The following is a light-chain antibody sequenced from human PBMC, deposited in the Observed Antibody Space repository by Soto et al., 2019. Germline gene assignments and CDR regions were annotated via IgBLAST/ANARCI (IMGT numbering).Light chain of an antibody. J-gene: IGKJ3*01. V-gene: IGKV3-15*01. CDR2: RAS. CDR3: QQYMNWPPLT. Sequence: EIVMTQSPATLSVSPGERVTLSCRASESISRNLAWYQQKPGQAPRLLIYRASSRDTGVPARFSGGGSGTEFTLTISSLQSEDSAVYFCQQYMNWPPLTFGPGNKVDV. CDR1: ESISRN.